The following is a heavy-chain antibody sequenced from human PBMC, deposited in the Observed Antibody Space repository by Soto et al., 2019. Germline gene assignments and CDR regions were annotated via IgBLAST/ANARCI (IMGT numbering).Heavy chain of an antibody. CDR3: ARQSRHVVVVTAVMSAFDI. J-gene: IGHJ3*02. D-gene: IGHD2-21*02. CDR1: GGSISSTTYY. Sequence: SETLSLTCTVSGGSISSTTYYWGWMRQPPWKGLEWIGNMFYSAGMYYNPSLRSRVTISVDTSKNQFSLKLRSVTAADTAVYYCARQSRHVVVVTAVMSAFDIWGQGXTVTV. CDR2: MFYSAGM. V-gene: IGHV4-39*01.